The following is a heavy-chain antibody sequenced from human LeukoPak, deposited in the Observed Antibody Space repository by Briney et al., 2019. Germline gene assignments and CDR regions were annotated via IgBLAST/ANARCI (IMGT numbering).Heavy chain of an antibody. J-gene: IGHJ4*02. CDR1: GFTFTSFG. CDR3: ARDGYDFDY. D-gene: IGHD5-12*01. CDR2: ISGSGGST. Sequence: GGTLRLSCAASGFTFTSFGMSWVRQAPGKGLEWVSTISGSGGSTYYADSVKGRFTISRDNSKNTLYLQMNSLRAEDTAVYYCARDGYDFDYWGQGTLVTVSS. V-gene: IGHV3-23*01.